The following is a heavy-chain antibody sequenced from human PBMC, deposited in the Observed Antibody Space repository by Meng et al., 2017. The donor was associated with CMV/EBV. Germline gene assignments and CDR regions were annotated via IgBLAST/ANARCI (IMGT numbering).Heavy chain of an antibody. J-gene: IGHJ4*02. CDR3: ARGEDFWSGYYRFDY. CDR2: IIPIFGTA. D-gene: IGHD3-3*01. V-gene: IGHV1-69*05. CDR1: GGTFSSYA. Sequence: SVKVSCKASGGTFSSYAISWVRQAPGQGLEWMGGIIPIFGTANYAQKFQGRVTITTDESTSTAYMELSSLRAEGTAVYYCARGEDFWSGYYRFDYWGQGTLVTVSS.